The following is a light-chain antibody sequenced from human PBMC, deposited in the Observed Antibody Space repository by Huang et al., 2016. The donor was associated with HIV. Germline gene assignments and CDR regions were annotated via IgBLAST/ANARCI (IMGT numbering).Light chain of an antibody. Sequence: EIVLTQSPATLSLSPGERATLSCGASKSVSSSYLAWYQQKPGLAPRLLIYDASSRATGIPYRFSGSGSGTDFTLTISRLEPEDFAVYYCQQYGSSPYTFGQGTKLEIK. V-gene: IGKV3D-20*01. CDR3: QQYGSSPYT. CDR1: KSVSSSY. CDR2: DAS. J-gene: IGKJ2*01.